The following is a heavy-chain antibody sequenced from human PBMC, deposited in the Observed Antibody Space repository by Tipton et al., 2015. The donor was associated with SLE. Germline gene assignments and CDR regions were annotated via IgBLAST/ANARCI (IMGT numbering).Heavy chain of an antibody. CDR1: GYTFTNYW. J-gene: IGHJ4*02. V-gene: IGHV5-51*03. CDR2: IYPGDSDT. D-gene: IGHD3-10*01. Sequence: QLVQSGAEVRKPGESLRISCKTSGYTFTNYWIGWVRQMPGKGLDWMGIIYPGDSDTRYSPSFQGQVTISADKSISTAYLQWSSLKASDTAVYYCARLPYGSGNYYHEDYWGQGTLVTVS. CDR3: ARLPYGSGNYYHEDY.